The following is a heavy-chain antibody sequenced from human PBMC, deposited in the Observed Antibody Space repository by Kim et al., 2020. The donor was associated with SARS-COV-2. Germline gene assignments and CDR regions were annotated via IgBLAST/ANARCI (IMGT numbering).Heavy chain of an antibody. CDR3: ATLPIYYYYDSSGYGRFQDY. V-gene: IGHV1-2*02. Sequence: ASVKVSCKASGYTFTGYYMHWVRQAPGQGLEWMGWINPNSGGTNYAQKFQGRVTMTRDTSISTAYMELSRLRSDDTAVYYCATLPIYYYYDSSGYGRFQDYWGQGTLVTVSS. CDR2: INPNSGGT. CDR1: GYTFTGYY. D-gene: IGHD3-22*01. J-gene: IGHJ4*02.